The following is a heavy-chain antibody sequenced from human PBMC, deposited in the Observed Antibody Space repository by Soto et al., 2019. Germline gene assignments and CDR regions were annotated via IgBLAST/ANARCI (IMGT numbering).Heavy chain of an antibody. CDR2: ISYDGSNK. CDR3: AKDFSGPTVDY. V-gene: IGHV3-30*18. D-gene: IGHD1-26*01. Sequence: QVQLVESGGGVVQPGRSLRLPCAASGFTFSSYGMHWVRQAPGKGLEWVAVISYDGSNKYYADSVKGRFTMSRDNSKNTQYLQMNGLRAEDSAVYYCAKDFSGPTVDYWGQGALVAVSS. CDR1: GFTFSSYG. J-gene: IGHJ4*02.